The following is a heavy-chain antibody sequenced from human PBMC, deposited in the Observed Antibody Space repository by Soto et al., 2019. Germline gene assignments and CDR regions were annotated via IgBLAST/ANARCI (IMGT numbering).Heavy chain of an antibody. J-gene: IGHJ5*01. CDR1: GFAFNGHG. CDR2: IVHDGSED. CDR3: ARADLYEDNGLDS. V-gene: IGHV3-33*01. D-gene: IGHD5-12*01. Sequence: QVQLVESGGGVVQPGRSLRISCEASGFAFNGHGMHWVRQAPGKGLGWVAVIVHDGSEDFYADSVRGRFTISRDNSKNVLYLEMTSLRVDATAMYYCARADLYEDNGLDSWGQGTLVTVS.